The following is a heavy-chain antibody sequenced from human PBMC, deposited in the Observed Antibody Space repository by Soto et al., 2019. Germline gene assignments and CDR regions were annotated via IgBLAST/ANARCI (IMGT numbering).Heavy chain of an antibody. CDR2: IIPIFGTA. J-gene: IGHJ4*02. V-gene: IGHV1-69*01. D-gene: IGHD5-12*01. CDR3: ARGGEMATTIPYFDY. CDR1: GGTFSSYA. Sequence: QVQLVQSGAELKKPGSSVNVSCKASGGTFSSYAISWVRQAPGQGLEWMGGIIPIFGTANYAQKFQGRVTITADESTSTAYMELSSLRSEDTAVYYCARGGEMATTIPYFDYWGQGTLVTVSS.